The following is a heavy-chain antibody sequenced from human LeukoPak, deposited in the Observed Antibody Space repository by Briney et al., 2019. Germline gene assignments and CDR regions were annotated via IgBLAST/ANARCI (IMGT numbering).Heavy chain of an antibody. CDR1: GGSITSTNY. CDR2: VNLQGST. V-gene: IGHV4-4*02. Sequence: PSGTLSLTCGVSGGSITSTNYWTWVRQPPGKGLEWIGEVNLQGSTNYNPSLMGRVAISVDKSENHISLQLTSVTAADTAVYYCAREGGPYRPLDYSGQGTLVTVSS. J-gene: IGHJ4*02. CDR3: AREGGPYRPLDY.